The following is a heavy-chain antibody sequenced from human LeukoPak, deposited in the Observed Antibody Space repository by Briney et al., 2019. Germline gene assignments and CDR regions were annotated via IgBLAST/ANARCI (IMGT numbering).Heavy chain of an antibody. CDR2: IQYDGSDK. V-gene: IGHV3-30*02. CDR1: GLTFSNYG. J-gene: IGHJ4*02. Sequence: PGGSLRLSCAASGLTFSNYGMHWVRQAPGKGLEWVTFIQYDGSDKKYVDSVKGRFTVSRDNSKNTVYLQMNSLSAEDTAVYYCAKEGHTVAVGPKVDDWGQGTLVTVSA. CDR3: AKEGHTVAVGPKVDD. D-gene: IGHD6-19*01.